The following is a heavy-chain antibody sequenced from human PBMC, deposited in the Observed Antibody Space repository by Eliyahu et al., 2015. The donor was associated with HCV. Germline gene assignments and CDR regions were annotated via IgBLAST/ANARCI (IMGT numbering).Heavy chain of an antibody. J-gene: IGHJ4*02. D-gene: IGHD6-13*01. Sequence: EVQVVESGGGLVQPGGSLRLSCAASGFIFSNYWMTWVRQAPGKGLEWVANIKHDGSETYYVDSVKGRFTISRDNAENSLYLQMNSLRAEDTAVYYCARRADQPDYWGQGTLVTVSS. V-gene: IGHV3-7*03. CDR3: ARRADQPDY. CDR1: GFIFSNYW. CDR2: IKHDGSET.